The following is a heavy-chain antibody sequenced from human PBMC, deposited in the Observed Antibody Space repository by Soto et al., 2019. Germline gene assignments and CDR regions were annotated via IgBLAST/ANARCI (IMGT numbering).Heavy chain of an antibody. CDR3: ARGPGGFGDFSLDY. D-gene: IGHD3-10*01. J-gene: IGHJ4*02. CDR1: GGSISQYY. CDR2: IYSGGST. V-gene: IGHV4-4*07. Sequence: QVQLQESGPGLVKPSETLSLSCGVSGGSISQYYWSWIRQPAGTGLEWIGRIYSGGSTNYNPSPESRVTMSVDTSKNRFPLKLSSVTAADTAVYYCARGPGGFGDFSLDYWGKGTLVTVAA.